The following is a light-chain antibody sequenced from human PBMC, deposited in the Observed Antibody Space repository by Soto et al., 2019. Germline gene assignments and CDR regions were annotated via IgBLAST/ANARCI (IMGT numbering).Light chain of an antibody. V-gene: IGKV1-5*01. CDR2: DAS. J-gene: IGKJ4*01. CDR1: QTISSW. Sequence: IQMTQSPSTLSASVGDRVTIACRAGQTISSWLAWYQQKPGKAPKVLIQDASSLASGVPPRFSGSGSGKEFTLTINTLQPDDFATYYCQQYNSYPLTFGGGTKVDIK. CDR3: QQYNSYPLT.